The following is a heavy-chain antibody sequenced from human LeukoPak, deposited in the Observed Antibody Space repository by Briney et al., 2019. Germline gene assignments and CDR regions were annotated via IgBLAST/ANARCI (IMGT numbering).Heavy chain of an antibody. CDR1: GFTFSSYA. V-gene: IGHV3-30*04. Sequence: PGRSLRLSCAASGFTFSSYAMHWVRQAPGKGLEWVAVISYDGSNKYYADSVKGRFTISRDNAKNSLYLQMNSLRAEDTAVYYCASGGYYQFDYWGQGTLVTVSS. D-gene: IGHD3-22*01. CDR3: ASGGYYQFDY. J-gene: IGHJ4*02. CDR2: ISYDGSNK.